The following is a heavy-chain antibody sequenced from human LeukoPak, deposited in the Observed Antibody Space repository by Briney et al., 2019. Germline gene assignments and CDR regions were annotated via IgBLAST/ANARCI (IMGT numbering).Heavy chain of an antibody. V-gene: IGHV4-34*01. CDR2: INHSGST. Sequence: PSETLSLTCAVYGGSFSGYYWSWIRQPPGKGLEWIGEINHSGSTNYNPSLKSRVTISVDTSKNQFSLKLSSVTAADTAVYFCARGTNRDRDYYYFSFMDVWAKGTTVTVSS. J-gene: IGHJ6*03. D-gene: IGHD1-14*01. CDR1: GGSFSGYY. CDR3: ARGTNRDRDYYYFSFMDV.